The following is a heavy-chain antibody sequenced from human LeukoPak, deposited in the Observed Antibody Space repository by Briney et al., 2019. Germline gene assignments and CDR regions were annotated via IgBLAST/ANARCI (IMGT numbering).Heavy chain of an antibody. Sequence: SGPTLVKPXQTLTLTCTFSGFSLSTSGVGVGWIRQPPGKALEWLALIYWDDDKRYSPSLKSRLTITKDTSKNQVVLTMTNMDPVDTATYDCAHGDYGGIFDYWGQGTLVTVSS. V-gene: IGHV2-5*02. CDR3: AHGDYGGIFDY. CDR2: IYWDDDK. J-gene: IGHJ4*02. CDR1: GFSLSTSGVG. D-gene: IGHD4-23*01.